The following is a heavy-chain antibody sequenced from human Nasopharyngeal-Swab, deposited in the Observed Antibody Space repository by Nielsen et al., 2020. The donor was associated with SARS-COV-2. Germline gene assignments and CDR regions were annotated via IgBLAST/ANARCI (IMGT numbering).Heavy chain of an antibody. CDR3: VSGYYDSSGYYYVEDDAFDI. CDR2: INSDGSST. D-gene: IGHD3-22*01. CDR1: GFTFSSYW. V-gene: IGHV3-74*01. Sequence: GGSLRLSCAASGFTFSSYWMHWVRQAPGKGLVWVSRINSDGSSTSYADSVKGRFTISRDNAKNTLYLQMNSLRAEDTAVYYRVSGYYDSSGYYYVEDDAFDIWGQGTMVTVSS. J-gene: IGHJ3*02.